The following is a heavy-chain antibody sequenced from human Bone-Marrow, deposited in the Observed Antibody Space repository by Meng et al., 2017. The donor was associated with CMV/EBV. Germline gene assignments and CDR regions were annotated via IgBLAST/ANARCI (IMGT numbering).Heavy chain of an antibody. J-gene: IGHJ6*02. CDR1: GFTFSTNN. CDR2: ISSSSAYI. CDR3: ARDSPVRSSSGDYYYGMDV. Sequence: GESLKISCAASGFTFSTNNMNWVRQAPEKGLEWVSSISSSSAYIYYIDSVKGRFTISRDNAKNSLYLQMNSLRAEDTAVYYCARDSPVRSSSGDYYYGMDVWGQGTTVTVSS. V-gene: IGHV3-21*01. D-gene: IGHD6-13*01.